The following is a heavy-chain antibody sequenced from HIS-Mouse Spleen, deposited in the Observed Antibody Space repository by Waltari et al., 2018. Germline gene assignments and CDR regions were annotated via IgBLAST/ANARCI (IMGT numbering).Heavy chain of an antibody. V-gene: IGHV4-39*07. D-gene: IGHD6-13*01. J-gene: IGHJ2*01. CDR2: IYYSGST. CDR3: AREIPYSSSWYDWYFDL. CDR1: GGSISSSSSY. Sequence: QLQLQESGPGLVKPSETLSLTCTLSGGSISSSSSYWGWIRQHPGKGLAWIGSIYYSGSTYYNPSLKSRVTISVDTSKNQFSLKLSSVTAADTAVYYCAREIPYSSSWYDWYFDLWGRGTLVTVSS.